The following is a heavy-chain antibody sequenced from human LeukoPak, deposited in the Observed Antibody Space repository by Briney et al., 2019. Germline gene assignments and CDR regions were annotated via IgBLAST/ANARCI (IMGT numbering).Heavy chain of an antibody. D-gene: IGHD2-21*01. CDR1: GFTFSSYA. V-gene: IGHV3-23*01. J-gene: IGHJ4*02. Sequence: GGSLRLSCAASGFTFSSYAMSWVRQAPGKGLEWVSAISGSGGSTYYADSVKGRFTISRDNSKNTLYLQMNSLRGEDTAVYYCAKDYCGGDCYPYYFDYWGQGTLVTVSS. CDR3: AKDYCGGDCYPYYFDY. CDR2: ISGSGGST.